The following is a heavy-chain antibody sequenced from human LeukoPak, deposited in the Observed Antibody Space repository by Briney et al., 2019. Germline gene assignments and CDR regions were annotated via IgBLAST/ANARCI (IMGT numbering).Heavy chain of an antibody. J-gene: IGHJ4*02. D-gene: IGHD3-3*01. CDR3: ARQGIPTIYLDY. CDR2: IYYSGST. Sequence: SETLSLTXTVSGGSISSSSYYWGWIRQPPGKGLEWIGSIYYSGSTYYNPSLKSRVTISVDTSKNQFSLKLCSVTAADTAVYYCARQGIPTIYLDYWGQGTLVTVSS. V-gene: IGHV4-39*01. CDR1: GGSISSSSYY.